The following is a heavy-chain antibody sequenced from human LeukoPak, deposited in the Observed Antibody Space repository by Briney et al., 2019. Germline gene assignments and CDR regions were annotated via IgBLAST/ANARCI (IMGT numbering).Heavy chain of an antibody. D-gene: IGHD2-8*02. CDR2: ISSSGSTI. V-gene: IGHV3-11*01. Sequence: SGGSLRLSCTASGFTFSDYYMSWIRQAPGKGLEWVSYISSSGSTIYYADSVKGRFTISRDNAKNSLYLQMNSLRAEDTAVYYCARDPPASGYFQHWGQGTLVTVSS. CDR1: GFTFSDYY. J-gene: IGHJ1*01. CDR3: ARDPPASGYFQH.